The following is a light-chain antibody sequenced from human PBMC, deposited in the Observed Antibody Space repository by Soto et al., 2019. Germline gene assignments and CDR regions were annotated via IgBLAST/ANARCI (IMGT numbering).Light chain of an antibody. J-gene: IGLJ1*01. CDR1: SSDVGAYNY. V-gene: IGLV2-14*01. CDR2: DVS. CDR3: SSYTTSSTYV. Sequence: QSVLTQPASVSGYPGQSITISCTGASSDVGAYNYVAWCQQHQGKGPKLLIYDVSNRPSGFSSRFSGSKSGNTASLTISGLRAEDEADYFCSSYTTSSTYVFGTGTKLTVL.